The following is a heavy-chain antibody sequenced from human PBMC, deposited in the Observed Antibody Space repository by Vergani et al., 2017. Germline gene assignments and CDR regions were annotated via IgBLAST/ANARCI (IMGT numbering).Heavy chain of an antibody. J-gene: IGHJ4*02. V-gene: IGHV3-30*03. D-gene: IGHD1-26*01. CDR3: ASTSGSRAPFDY. CDR1: GESFSSFY. Sequence: QVQLQQWGAGVVKPSGTLSLTCAVFGESFSSFYWSWIRQPPGKGLEWVAVISYDGSNKYYADSVKGRFTISRDNSKNTLYLQMNSLRAEDTAVYYCASTSGSRAPFDYWGQGTLVTVSS. CDR2: ISYDGSNK.